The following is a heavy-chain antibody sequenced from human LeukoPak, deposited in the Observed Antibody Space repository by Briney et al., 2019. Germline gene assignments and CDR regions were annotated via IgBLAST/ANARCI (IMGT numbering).Heavy chain of an antibody. D-gene: IGHD1-1*01. Sequence: ASVKVSCKASGGTFSSYAISWVRQAPGQGREWMGGIIPIFGTANYAQKFQGRVTITADESTSTAYMELSSLRSEDTAVYYCARWTYLERYYYYGMDVWGQGTTVTVSS. CDR2: IIPIFGTA. V-gene: IGHV1-69*13. J-gene: IGHJ6*02. CDR3: ARWTYLERYYYYGMDV. CDR1: GGTFSSYA.